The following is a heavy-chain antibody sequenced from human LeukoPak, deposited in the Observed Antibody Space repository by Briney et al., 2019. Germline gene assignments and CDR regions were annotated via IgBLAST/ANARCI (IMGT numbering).Heavy chain of an antibody. D-gene: IGHD6-19*01. V-gene: IGHV3-30*02. CDR1: GFTFSSYG. CDR2: IRYDGSNK. J-gene: IGHJ5*02. CDR3: AKGRLGRANNWFDP. Sequence: PGGSLRLSCAASGFTFSSYGMHWVRQAPGKGLEWVAFIRYDGSNKYYADSAKGRFTISRDNSKNTLYLQMNSLRAEDTAVYYCAKGRLGRANNWFDPWGQGTLVTVSS.